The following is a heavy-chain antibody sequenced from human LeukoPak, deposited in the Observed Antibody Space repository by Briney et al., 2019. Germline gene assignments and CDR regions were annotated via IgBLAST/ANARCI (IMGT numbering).Heavy chain of an antibody. V-gene: IGHV4-38-2*02. J-gene: IGHJ4*02. CDR1: GYSISSGYY. D-gene: IGHD3-10*01. CDR3: ASGQVTMVRGVYYFDY. Sequence: SETLSLTCTVSGYSISSGYYWGWIRQPPGKGLEWIGSIYHSGSTYYNPSLKSRVTISVDTSKNQFSLKLSSVTAADTAVYYCASGQVTMVRGVYYFDYWGQGTLVTVSS. CDR2: IYHSGST.